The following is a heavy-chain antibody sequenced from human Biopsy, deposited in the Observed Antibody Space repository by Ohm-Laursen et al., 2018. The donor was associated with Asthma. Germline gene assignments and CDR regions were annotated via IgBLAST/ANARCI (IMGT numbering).Heavy chain of an antibody. CDR1: AYTFIGYH. J-gene: IGHJ5*02. V-gene: IGHV1-2*06. D-gene: IGHD7-27*01. CDR2: INPNGGAT. CDR3: ARVQKSPGDRWFDP. Sequence: AASVKVSCNASAYTFIGYHLHWVRQAPGEGPEWMGRINPNGGATIYAQKFQGRVTMTRDTSISTAYMELSRLTSDDTAVYYCARVQKSPGDRWFDPWGQGTLVTVSS.